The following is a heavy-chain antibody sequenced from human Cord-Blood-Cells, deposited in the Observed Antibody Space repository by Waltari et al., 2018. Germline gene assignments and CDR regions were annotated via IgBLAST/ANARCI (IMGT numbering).Heavy chain of an antibody. CDR1: GGSISSSSYY. CDR3: RGVRGVKDY. J-gene: IGHJ4*02. CDR2: IYYSGST. D-gene: IGHD3-10*01. Sequence: QLQLQESGPGLVKPSETLSLTCTVSGGSISSSSYYWGWIRQPPGKGLEWIGGIYYSGSTSSNPSLKSRVTISVDTSKNQFSLKLSSVTAADTAVYYCRGVRGVKDYWGQGTLVTVSS. V-gene: IGHV4-39*01.